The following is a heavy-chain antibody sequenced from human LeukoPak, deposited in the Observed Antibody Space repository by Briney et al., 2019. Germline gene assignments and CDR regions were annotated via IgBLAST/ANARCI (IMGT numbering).Heavy chain of an antibody. CDR3: AREELLWFGELLLRWFDP. Sequence: SETLSLTCTVSGGSISSSSYYWGWIRQPPGKGLEWIGSIYYSGSTYYNPSLKSRVTISVDTSKNQFSLKLSSVTAADTAVYYCAREELLWFGELLLRWFDPWGQGTLVTVSS. V-gene: IGHV4-39*07. CDR1: GGSISSSSYY. J-gene: IGHJ5*02. CDR2: IYYSGST. D-gene: IGHD3-10*01.